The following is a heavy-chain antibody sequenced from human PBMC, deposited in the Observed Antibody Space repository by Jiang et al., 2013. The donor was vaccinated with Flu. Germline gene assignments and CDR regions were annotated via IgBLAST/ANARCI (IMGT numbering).Heavy chain of an antibody. CDR3: TKDFWIVPTTAGGY. J-gene: IGHJ4*02. Sequence: QLLESGGGVVQPGGSLRLTCAASGFSFTSHGMHWVRQAPGKGLEWVAYINVNEYYVQYADSVKGRFNISRDNSRETLSLQMNSLRIEDTAVYYCTKDFWIVPTTAGGYWGQGTLVTVSS. D-gene: IGHD5-12*01. CDR2: INVNEYYV. V-gene: IGHV3-30*02. CDR1: GFSFTSHG.